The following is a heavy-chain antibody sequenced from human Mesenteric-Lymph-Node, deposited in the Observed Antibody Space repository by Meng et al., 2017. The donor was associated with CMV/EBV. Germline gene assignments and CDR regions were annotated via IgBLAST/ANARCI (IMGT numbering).Heavy chain of an antibody. CDR2: IYQSGNT. CDR3: ARELLGYCSSTSCPLDY. Sequence: SETLSLTCTVSGYSISSAYFWGWIRQPPGKGLEWIGSIYQSGNTYYNPSLKSRVSISVDTSKNQFSLKLSSVTAADTAVYYCARELLGYCSSTSCPLDYWGQGTLVTVSS. CDR1: GYSISSAYF. V-gene: IGHV4-38-2*02. J-gene: IGHJ4*02. D-gene: IGHD2-2*03.